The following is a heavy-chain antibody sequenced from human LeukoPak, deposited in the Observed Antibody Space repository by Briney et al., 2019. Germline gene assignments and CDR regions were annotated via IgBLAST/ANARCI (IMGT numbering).Heavy chain of an antibody. V-gene: IGHV3-23*01. Sequence: GGSLRLSYAASGFTFSSYAMSWVRQAPGKGLEWVSAISGSGDSTFYADSVKGRFSISRDNSKNTLYLQVNGLRTEDTAVYYCAKDRLLNCRGDCYIFDYWGQGTVVTVSS. J-gene: IGHJ4*02. CDR1: GFTFSSYA. CDR2: ISGSGDST. CDR3: AKDRLLNCRGDCYIFDY. D-gene: IGHD2-21*02.